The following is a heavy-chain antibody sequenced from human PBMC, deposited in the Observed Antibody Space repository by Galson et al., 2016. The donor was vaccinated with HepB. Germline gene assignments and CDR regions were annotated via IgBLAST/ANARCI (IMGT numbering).Heavy chain of an antibody. Sequence: SLRLSCAASGFTFADYAVHWVRHFPGRGLEWVSGISWNSGRLAYAESVRGRFTISRDNAHNSLYLQMDSLRAEDSAIYFCTRDIERVGATLYFDYWGRGTLVTVSS. CDR1: GFTFADYA. J-gene: IGHJ4*02. CDR2: ISWNSGRL. V-gene: IGHV3-9*01. D-gene: IGHD1-26*01. CDR3: TRDIERVGATLYFDY.